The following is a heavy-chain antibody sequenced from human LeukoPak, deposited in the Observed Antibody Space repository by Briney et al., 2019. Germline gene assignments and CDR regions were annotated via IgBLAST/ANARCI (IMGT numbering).Heavy chain of an antibody. CDR2: INPSGGST. V-gene: IGHV1-46*01. Sequence: ASVKVSCKASGYTFTSYYMHWVRQARGQGLEWMGRINPSGGSTSYAQKFQGRVTMTRDTSTSTVYMELSSLRSEDTAVYYCARDSAIFGVVIGYYFDYWGQGTLVTVSS. J-gene: IGHJ4*02. D-gene: IGHD3-3*01. CDR1: GYTFTSYY. CDR3: ARDSAIFGVVIGYYFDY.